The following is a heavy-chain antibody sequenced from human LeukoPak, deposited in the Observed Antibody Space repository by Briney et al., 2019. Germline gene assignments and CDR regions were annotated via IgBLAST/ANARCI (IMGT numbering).Heavy chain of an antibody. CDR2: INAANGNS. V-gene: IGHV1-3*01. Sequence: ASVKVSYKASGYSFSRYAMHWGRQAPGQRLEWMGWINAANGNSECTQKFQGRVTISRDTSASTDYMELSSLRFEDAAVYFCARGQHATGWYVDLWGRGTLVTVSP. CDR3: ARGQHATGWYVDL. CDR1: GYSFSRYA. J-gene: IGHJ2*01. D-gene: IGHD1-1*01.